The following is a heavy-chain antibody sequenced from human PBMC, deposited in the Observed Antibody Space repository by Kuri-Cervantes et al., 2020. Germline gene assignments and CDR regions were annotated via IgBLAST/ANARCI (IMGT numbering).Heavy chain of an antibody. CDR3: ARDPTDIVVVPAAIYYMDV. CDR1: GYTFTSYG. D-gene: IGHD2-2*01. CDR2: INPNSGGT. Sequence: ASVKVSCKASGYTFTSYGISWVRQAPGQGLEWMGWINPNSGGTNYAQKFQGRVTMTRDTSISTAYMELSRLRSDDTAVYYCARDPTDIVVVPAAIYYMDVWGKGTTVTVSS. J-gene: IGHJ6*03. V-gene: IGHV1-2*02.